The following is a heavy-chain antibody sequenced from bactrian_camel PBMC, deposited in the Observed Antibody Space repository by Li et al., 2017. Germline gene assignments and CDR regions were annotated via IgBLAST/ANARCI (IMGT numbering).Heavy chain of an antibody. D-gene: IGHD3*01. CDR1: GFTFSDYH. J-gene: IGHJ6*01. CDR3: TAVSGY. V-gene: IGHV3S40*01. Sequence: VQLVESGGGLVQPGGSLRLSCAASGFTFSDYHMTWVRQVPGKGLNWVSTIDNGVSTYADSVKGRFTISQDSAKNVLYLQMNNLKPEDTAVYFCTAVSGYWGQGTQVTVS. CDR2: IDNGVS.